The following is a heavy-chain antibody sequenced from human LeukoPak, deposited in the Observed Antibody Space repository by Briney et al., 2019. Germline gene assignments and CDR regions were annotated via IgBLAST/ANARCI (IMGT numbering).Heavy chain of an antibody. V-gene: IGHV4-59*01. Sequence: SETLSLTCTVSGVSIRNYYWSWIRQPPGKGLEWIGYVYYSGSTNYNPSLKSRVTISVDTSKNQFSLKLSSVTAADTAVYYCARDRRDGYNDAFDIWGQGTMVTVSS. CDR1: GVSIRNYY. CDR3: ARDRRDGYNDAFDI. CDR2: VYYSGST. J-gene: IGHJ3*02. D-gene: IGHD5-24*01.